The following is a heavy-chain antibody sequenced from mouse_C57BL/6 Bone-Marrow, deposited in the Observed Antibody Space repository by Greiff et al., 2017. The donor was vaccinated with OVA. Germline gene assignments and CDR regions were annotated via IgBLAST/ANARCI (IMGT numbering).Heavy chain of an antibody. D-gene: IGHD2-1*01. Sequence: QVQLKQSGPELVKPGASVKLSCKASGYTFTSYDINWVKQRPGQGLEWIGWIYPRDGSTKYNEKFKGKATLTVDTSSSTAYMELHSLTSEDSAVYFCARRDYYGNLYYFDYWGQGTTLTVSS. V-gene: IGHV1-85*01. CDR1: GYTFTSYD. J-gene: IGHJ2*01. CDR3: ARRDYYGNLYYFDY. CDR2: IYPRDGST.